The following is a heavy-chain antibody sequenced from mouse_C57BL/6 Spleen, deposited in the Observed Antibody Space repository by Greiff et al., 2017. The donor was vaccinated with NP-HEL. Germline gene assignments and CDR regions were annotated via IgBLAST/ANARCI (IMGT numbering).Heavy chain of an antibody. J-gene: IGHJ2*01. D-gene: IGHD1-1*01. Sequence: QVQPQQSGAELARPGASVKMSRKASGYTFTSYTMHWVKQRPGQGLDWIGYINPSSGYTKYNQKFKDKATLTADKSSSTAYMQLRSLTSEDSAVYYCAREDTTVVATDYWGQGTTLTVSS. CDR1: GYTFTSYT. CDR2: INPSSGYT. V-gene: IGHV1-4*01. CDR3: AREDTTVVATDY.